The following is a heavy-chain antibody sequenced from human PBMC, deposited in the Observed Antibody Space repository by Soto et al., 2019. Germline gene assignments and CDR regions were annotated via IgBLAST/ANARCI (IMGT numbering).Heavy chain of an antibody. V-gene: IGHV1-69*06. CDR3: ARDLGRYDSSGEFDY. CDR1: GGTFSSYA. D-gene: IGHD3-22*01. J-gene: IGHJ4*02. CDR2: IIPIFGTA. Sequence: SVKVSCKAPGGTFSSYAISWVRQAPGQGLEWMGGIIPIFGTANYAQKFQGRVTITADKSTSTSYMELSSLRSEDTAVYYCARDLGRYDSSGEFDYWGQGTLVTVSS.